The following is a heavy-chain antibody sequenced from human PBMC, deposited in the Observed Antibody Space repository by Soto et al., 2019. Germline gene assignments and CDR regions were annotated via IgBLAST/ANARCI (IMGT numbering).Heavy chain of an antibody. CDR1: GFTFSNAW. V-gene: IGHV3-15*05. CDR2: IKSKTNGETT. CDR3: TTDDPRNKY. J-gene: IGHJ2*01. Sequence: PGGSLRLSCAASGFTFSNAWMSWVRQAPGKGLEWVGRIKSKTNGETTDYAAPVKGRFTVSRDDSGNTVYLQMNSLKTEDTAVYYFTTDDPRNKYWCRVTLVTVSS.